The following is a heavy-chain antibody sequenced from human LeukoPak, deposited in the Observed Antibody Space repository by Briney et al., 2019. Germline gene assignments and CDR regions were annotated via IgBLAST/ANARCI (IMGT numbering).Heavy chain of an antibody. Sequence: GASVKVSCKASGYTFTGYYMHWVRQAPGQGLEWMGWINPNSGGTNYAQKFQGRVTMTRDTSISTAYMELSRLRSDDTAVYYCARDWGYSSGWYAMEEVYWGQGTLVTASS. CDR2: INPNSGGT. CDR3: ARDWGYSSGWYAMEEVY. J-gene: IGHJ4*02. D-gene: IGHD6-19*01. V-gene: IGHV1-2*02. CDR1: GYTFTGYY.